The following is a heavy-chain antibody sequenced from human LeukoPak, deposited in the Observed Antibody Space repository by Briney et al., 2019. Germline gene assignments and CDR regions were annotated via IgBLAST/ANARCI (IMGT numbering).Heavy chain of an antibody. J-gene: IGHJ4*02. V-gene: IGHV3-7*01. Sequence: PGGSLRLSCVASGFTFNNYCMSWVRQAPGKGLEWVANIREDGSETTYVDSVKGRFSISRDNAKMTLFLQMKSLRVKDPAVYYCVRAALGGHNDFGGQGTQVTVSS. D-gene: IGHD3-3*01. CDR2: IREDGSET. CDR3: VRAALGGHNDF. CDR1: GFTFNNYC.